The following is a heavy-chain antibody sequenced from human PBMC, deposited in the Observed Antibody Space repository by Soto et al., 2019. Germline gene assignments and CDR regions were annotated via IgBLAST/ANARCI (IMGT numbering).Heavy chain of an antibody. CDR1: GRSISRYY. V-gene: IGHV4-59*01. CDR2: MYNTGST. J-gene: IGHJ6*02. CDR3: ARDLWGYCGTDCYPLDV. Sequence: SETLSLTCTVSGRSISRYYWSWIRQPPGKGLEWIGYMYNTGSTVYNPSFKSRVTISVDTSKNQFSLKLSSVTAADTAVYYCARDLWGYCGTDCYPLDVWGQGTTVTVS. D-gene: IGHD2-21*02.